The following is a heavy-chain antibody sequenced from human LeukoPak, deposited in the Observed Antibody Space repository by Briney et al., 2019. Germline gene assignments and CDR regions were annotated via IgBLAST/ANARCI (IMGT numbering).Heavy chain of an antibody. CDR2: ISGSGGST. D-gene: IGHD2-21*02. V-gene: IGHV3-23*01. CDR1: GFTFSSYS. Sequence: GGALRLSCAASGFTFSSYSMNWVRQAPGKGLEWVSAISGSGGSTYYADSVKGRFTISRDNSKNTLYLQMNSLRAEDTAVYYCARLAGSDSNDYWGQGTLVTLSS. J-gene: IGHJ4*02. CDR3: ARLAGSDSNDY.